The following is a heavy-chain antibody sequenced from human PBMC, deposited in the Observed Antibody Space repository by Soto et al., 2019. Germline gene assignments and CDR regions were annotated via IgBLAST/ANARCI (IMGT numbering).Heavy chain of an antibody. V-gene: IGHV4-39*01. D-gene: IGHD2-2*01. CDR2: IYYSGST. CDR3: ARAGRNIVLVPAAMLDLDY. Sequence: QLQLQESGPGLVKPSETLSLTCTVSGGSISSSSYYWGWIRQPPGKGLEWIGSIYYSGSTYYNPSLKSRVTISVDTSKNQFSLKLSSVTAADTAVYYCARAGRNIVLVPAAMLDLDYWGQGTLVTVSS. J-gene: IGHJ4*02. CDR1: GGSISSSSYY.